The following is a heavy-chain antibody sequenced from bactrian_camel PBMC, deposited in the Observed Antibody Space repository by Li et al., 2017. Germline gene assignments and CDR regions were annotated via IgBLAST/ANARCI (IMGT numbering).Heavy chain of an antibody. CDR2: IRRDDLM. V-gene: IGHV3S55*01. D-gene: IGHD1*01. J-gene: IGHJ4*01. Sequence: HVQLVESGGGSVQTGGSLRLSCAPSGLSVSDFSMAWFRQSPGKEREGVAAIRRDDLMAYTDSVKGRFTISKDNAGNSLFLHMTNLKPEDTAMYYCAAEPPLAGDVRRRRDIDCTLGGDYKMWGQGTQVTVS. CDR1: GLSVSDFS. CDR3: AAEPPLAGDVRRRRDIDCTLGGDYKM.